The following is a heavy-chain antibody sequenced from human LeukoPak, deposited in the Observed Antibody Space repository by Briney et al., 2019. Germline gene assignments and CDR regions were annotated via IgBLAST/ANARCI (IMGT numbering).Heavy chain of an antibody. D-gene: IGHD5-12*01. CDR3: ARSAGRSYYYNYMDV. J-gene: IGHJ6*03. V-gene: IGHV4-59*01. CDR1: GDSISSYY. Sequence: PSETLSLTCSVSGDSISSYYWSWIRQPLGKGLEWIGYIYHSGSTNYNPSLKSRVTISVDTSKNQFSLKVTPVTAADTAVYYCARSAGRSYYYNYMDVWGKGTTVTVSS. CDR2: IYHSGST.